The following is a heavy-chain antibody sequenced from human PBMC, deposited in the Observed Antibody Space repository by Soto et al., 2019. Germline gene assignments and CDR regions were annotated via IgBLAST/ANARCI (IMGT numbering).Heavy chain of an antibody. CDR3: ASGPWGGSGRNGMDV. D-gene: IGHD3-10*01. CDR1: GGSISSYY. CDR2: IYYSGST. Sequence: QVQLQESGPGLVKPSETLSLTCTVSGGSISSYYWSWIRQPPGKGLEWIGYIYYSGSTNYNPSLKGRVTISVDTSMHQFSLKLSSVTAADTAVYYCASGPWGGSGRNGMDVWGQCTTVTVSS. J-gene: IGHJ6*02. V-gene: IGHV4-59*01.